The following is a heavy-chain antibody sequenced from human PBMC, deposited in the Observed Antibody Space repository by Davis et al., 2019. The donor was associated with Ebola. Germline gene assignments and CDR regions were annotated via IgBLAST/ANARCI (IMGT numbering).Heavy chain of an antibody. CDR3: ASPGIAAGAPRY. CDR1: GYTFNIYY. D-gene: IGHD6-13*01. CDR2: INPSGGTT. V-gene: IGHV1-46*02. J-gene: IGHJ4*02. Sequence: AASVKVSCKASGYTFNIYYMYWVRQAPGQGLAWMGIINPSGGTTSYAQKFQGRVTMTRDTSTSTVYMELISLRSEDTAVYYCASPGIAAGAPRYWGKGTLVTVSS.